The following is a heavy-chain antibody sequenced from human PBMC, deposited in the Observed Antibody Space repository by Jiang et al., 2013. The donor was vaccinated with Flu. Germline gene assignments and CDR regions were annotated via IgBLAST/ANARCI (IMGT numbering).Heavy chain of an antibody. V-gene: IGHV4-39*07. J-gene: IGHJ6*02. Sequence: SGSGLVKPSETLSLTCTVSGGSISSSNYYWGWIRQPPGKGLEWIGSVYYTGSTHYNPSLKSRVTISVDTSKNQFSLKLSSVTAADTAVYYCARDRPAPKYYYYYGMDVWGQGTTVTVSS. CDR1: GGSISSSNYY. CDR2: VYYTGST. CDR3: ARDRPAPKYYYYYGMDV. D-gene: IGHD6-6*01.